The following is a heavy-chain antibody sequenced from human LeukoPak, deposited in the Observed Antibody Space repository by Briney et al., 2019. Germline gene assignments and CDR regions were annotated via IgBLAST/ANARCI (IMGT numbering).Heavy chain of an antibody. CDR2: INHSGST. J-gene: IGHJ4*02. Sequence: SETLSLTCAVSGYSISSGYYWSWIRQPPGKGLEWIGEINHSGSTSYNPSLKSRVTTSVDTSNKQFSLKLSSITAADTAVYFCARVSVTSGWTYDHWGQGTLVTVSS. CDR3: ARVSVTSGWTYDH. V-gene: IGHV4-34*01. D-gene: IGHD2-2*01. CDR1: GYSISSGYY.